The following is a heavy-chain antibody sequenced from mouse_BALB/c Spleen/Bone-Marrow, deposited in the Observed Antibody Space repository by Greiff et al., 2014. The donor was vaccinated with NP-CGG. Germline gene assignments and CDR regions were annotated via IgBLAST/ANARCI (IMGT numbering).Heavy chain of an antibody. CDR2: ISSGSSTI. CDR3: ASRAY. Sequence: DVQLQESGGGLVQPGGSRKLSCAASGFTFSSFGMHWVRQAPEKGLEWVAYISSGSSTIYYADTVKGRFTISRDNPKNTLFLQMSSRRSEGTAIYYCASRAYWGQGTPVTVPA. J-gene: IGHJ3*01. V-gene: IGHV5-17*02. CDR1: GFTFSSFG.